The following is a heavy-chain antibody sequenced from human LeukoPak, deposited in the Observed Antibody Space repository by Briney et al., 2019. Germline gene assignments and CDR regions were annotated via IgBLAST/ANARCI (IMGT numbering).Heavy chain of an antibody. Sequence: GGSLRLSCAASGFTFSAYDMNWVRQAPGKGLKWLSYISSSSTTKYHADSVKGRFTISRDNTKNSLYLQMNSLRAEDTGVYYCARWNLGSDYWGQGTLVTVSS. CDR2: ISSSSTTK. CDR3: ARWNLGSDY. J-gene: IGHJ4*02. CDR1: GFTFSAYD. V-gene: IGHV3-48*04. D-gene: IGHD1-1*01.